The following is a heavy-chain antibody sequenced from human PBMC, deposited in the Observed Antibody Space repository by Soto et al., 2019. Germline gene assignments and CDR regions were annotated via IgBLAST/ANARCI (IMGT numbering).Heavy chain of an antibody. J-gene: IGHJ6*03. CDR2: INSDGSST. Sequence: PGGSLRLSCAASAFTFSNYWMHWVRQAPGKGLVWVSRINSDGSSTSYADSVKGRFTISRDNAKNTLYLQMNSLRAEDTAVYYCAREIYCSTTSCYDAYMDVWGKGTTVTVSS. CDR3: AREIYCSTTSCYDAYMDV. D-gene: IGHD2-2*01. V-gene: IGHV3-74*01. CDR1: AFTFSNYW.